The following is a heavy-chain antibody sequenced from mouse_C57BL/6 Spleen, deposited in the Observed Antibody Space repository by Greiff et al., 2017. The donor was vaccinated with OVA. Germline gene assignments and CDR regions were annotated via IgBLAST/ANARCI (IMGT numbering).Heavy chain of an antibody. CDR2: IDPETGGT. V-gene: IGHV1-15*01. CDR1: GYTFTDYE. Sequence: VQLQQSGAELVRPGASVTLSCKASGYTFTDYEMHWVKQTPVHGLEWIGAIDPETGGTAYNQKFKGKAILTADKSSSTAYMELRSLTSEDSAVYYCTRRGPYWYFDVWGTGTTVTVSS. CDR3: TRRGPYWYFDV. J-gene: IGHJ1*03.